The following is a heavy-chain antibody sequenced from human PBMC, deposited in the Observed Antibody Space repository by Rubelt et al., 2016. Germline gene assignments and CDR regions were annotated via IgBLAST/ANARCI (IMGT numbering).Heavy chain of an antibody. CDR3: ARMMSTTTVTTSYYYGMDV. V-gene: IGHV3-21*01. Sequence: GKGLEWVSSIIISSSFIYYADSVKGRFTISRDNAKNSLYLQTNSLRAEDTAVYYCARMMSTTTVTTSYYYGMDVWGQGTTVTVSS. D-gene: IGHD4-17*01. J-gene: IGHJ6*02. CDR2: IIISSSFI.